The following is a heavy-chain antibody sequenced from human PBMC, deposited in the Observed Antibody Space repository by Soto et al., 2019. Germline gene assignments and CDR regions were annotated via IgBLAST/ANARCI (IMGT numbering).Heavy chain of an antibody. D-gene: IGHD2-8*01. J-gene: IGHJ6*02. CDR3: AREGGVLMVYAIRYYYGMDV. CDR1: GFTFSDYY. V-gene: IGHV4-4*02. Sequence: GSLRLSCAASGFTFSDYYMSWVRQPPGKGLEWIGEIYHSGSTNYNPSLKSRVTISVDKSKNQFSLKLSSVTAADTAVYYCAREGGVLMVYAIRYYYGMDVWGQGTTVTVSS. CDR2: IYHSGST.